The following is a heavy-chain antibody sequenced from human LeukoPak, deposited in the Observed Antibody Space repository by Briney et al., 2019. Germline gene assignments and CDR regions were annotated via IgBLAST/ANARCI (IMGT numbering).Heavy chain of an antibody. V-gene: IGHV3-30*18. Sequence: GRSLRLSCAASGFSFSSYAMHWVRQAPAKGLEWVAFMSYDGTKEHYADTVKGRFTISGDNSMNTLYLQINSLGPGDTAVYYCAKDRYGSGNNYLDAWGQGTLVTVSS. CDR3: AKDRYGSGNNYLDA. CDR1: GFSFSSYA. J-gene: IGHJ4*02. D-gene: IGHD3-10*01. CDR2: MSYDGTKE.